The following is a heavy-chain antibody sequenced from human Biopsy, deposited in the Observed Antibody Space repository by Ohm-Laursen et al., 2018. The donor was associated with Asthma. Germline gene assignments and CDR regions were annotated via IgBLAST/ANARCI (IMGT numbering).Heavy chain of an antibody. CDR2: ISWNSGNI. D-gene: IGHD3-22*01. CDR1: GFSFDDCA. Sequence: SLRLSCAASGFSFDDCAMHWVRQAPGKGLEWVSSISWNSGNIDYADSVKGRFTISRDNAKNSLYLQMQSLRPEDTAFYYCAKSADCYDSTDYLDFWGRGTLVTVSS. V-gene: IGHV3-9*01. J-gene: IGHJ4*01. CDR3: AKSADCYDSTDYLDF.